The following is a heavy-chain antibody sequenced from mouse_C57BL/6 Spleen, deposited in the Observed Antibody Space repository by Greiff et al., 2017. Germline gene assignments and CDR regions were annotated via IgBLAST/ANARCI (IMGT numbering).Heavy chain of an antibody. D-gene: IGHD1-1*01. J-gene: IGHJ4*01. Sequence: LQESGPELVKPGASVKISCKASGYTFTDYYINWVKQRPGQGLEWIGWIFPGSGSTYYNEKFKGKATLTVDKSSSTAYMLLSSLTSEDSAVYFCARYTTVVAKAMDYWGQGTSVTVSS. CDR3: ARYTTVVAKAMDY. CDR1: GYTFTDYY. CDR2: IFPGSGST. V-gene: IGHV1-75*01.